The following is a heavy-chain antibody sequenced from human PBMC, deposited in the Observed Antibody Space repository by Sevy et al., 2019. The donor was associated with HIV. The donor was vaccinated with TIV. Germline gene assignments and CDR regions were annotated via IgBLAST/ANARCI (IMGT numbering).Heavy chain of an antibody. V-gene: IGHV4-34*01. CDR2: IKHSGST. D-gene: IGHD5-12*01. Sequence: SETLSLTCAVYGGSFSGYYWNWIRHPPGKGLEWIGEIKHSGSTDYNPSLKSRVTISVDTSKNQFSLKLKSMTAADTAVYYCARVTMDRDGYNYMDYWGQGTLVTVSS. CDR1: GGSFSGYY. J-gene: IGHJ4*02. CDR3: ARVTMDRDGYNYMDY.